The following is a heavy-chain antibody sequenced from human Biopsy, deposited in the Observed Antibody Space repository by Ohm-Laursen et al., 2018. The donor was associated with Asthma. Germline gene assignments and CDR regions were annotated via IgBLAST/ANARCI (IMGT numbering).Heavy chain of an antibody. V-gene: IGHV1-69*17. CDR2: IMPPFGLT. Sequence: SSVKVSCNASGDTFSSYVISWVRQAPGQGLEWMGGIMPPFGLTNYAQKFQDRLTISADKSTRTAYMELRRLRSEDSAVYYCARDHCSALWAGVSTDNCYFDYWGQGTLLTVSS. J-gene: IGHJ4*02. D-gene: IGHD5/OR15-5a*01. CDR1: GDTFSSYV. CDR3: ARDHCSALWAGVSTDNCYFDY.